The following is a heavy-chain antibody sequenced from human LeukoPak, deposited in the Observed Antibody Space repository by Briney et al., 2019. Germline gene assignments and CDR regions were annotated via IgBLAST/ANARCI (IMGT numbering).Heavy chain of an antibody. CDR3: ARDPGSSGWYWLDY. V-gene: IGHV1-2*06. Sequence: ASVKVSCKASGYTFTGYYMHWVRQAPGQGLEWMGRINPNSGGTNYAQKFQGRVTMTRDTSISTAYMELSSLRSEDTAVYYCARDPGSSGWYWLDYWGQGTLVTVSS. CDR1: GYTFTGYY. D-gene: IGHD6-19*01. CDR2: INPNSGGT. J-gene: IGHJ4*02.